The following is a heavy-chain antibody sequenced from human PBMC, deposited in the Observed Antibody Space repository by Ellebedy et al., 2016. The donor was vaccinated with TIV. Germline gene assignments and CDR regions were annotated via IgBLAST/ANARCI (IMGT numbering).Heavy chain of an antibody. J-gene: IGHJ4*02. D-gene: IGHD3-16*01. V-gene: IGHV3-49*03. CDR3: SRLPGDKSDDYPFDY. Sequence: PGGSLRLSCTGSGFTFRDYAMIWFRQAPGKGLEWVGFITSKSYGGTPAYAASVRGRFTISRDDSKSVAYLQMDSLKTEDTAVYFCSRLPGDKSDDYPFDYWGQGALVSVSS. CDR2: ITSKSYGGTP. CDR1: GFTFRDYA.